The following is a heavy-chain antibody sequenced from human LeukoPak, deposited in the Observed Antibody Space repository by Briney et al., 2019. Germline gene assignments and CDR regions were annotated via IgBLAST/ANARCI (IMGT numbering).Heavy chain of an antibody. J-gene: IGHJ4*02. Sequence: GGSLRLSCAASGFTFSSYAMTWVRHAPGKGLEWVSSISDRDHNTYYADSVKGRFTISRDNSKNTLYLQMNSLRAEDTAVYYCAKGGLSRAGLDFWGQGTLVTVSS. CDR1: GFTFSSYA. D-gene: IGHD5/OR15-5a*01. V-gene: IGHV3-23*01. CDR3: AKGGLSRAGLDF. CDR2: ISDRDHNT.